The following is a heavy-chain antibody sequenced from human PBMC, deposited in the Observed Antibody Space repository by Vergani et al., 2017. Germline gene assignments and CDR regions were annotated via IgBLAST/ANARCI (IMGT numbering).Heavy chain of an antibody. D-gene: IGHD6-6*01. CDR2: INPNSGGT. CDR3: ARDYLASIAGPPCDY. Sequence: QVQLVQSGAEVKKPGASVKVSCKASGYTFTGYYMHWVRQAPGQGLEWMGWINPNSGGTNYAQKFQGRVTMTRDTSISTAYMELSRLRSDDTAVYYCARDYLASIAGPPCDYWGQGTLVTVSS. CDR1: GYTFTGYY. V-gene: IGHV1-2*02. J-gene: IGHJ4*02.